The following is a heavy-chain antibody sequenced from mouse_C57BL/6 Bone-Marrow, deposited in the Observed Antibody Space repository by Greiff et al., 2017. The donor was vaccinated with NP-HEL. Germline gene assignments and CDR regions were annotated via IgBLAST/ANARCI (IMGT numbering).Heavy chain of an antibody. CDR2: IRNKATNHAY. Sequence: VQLKESGGGLVQPGGSMKLSCAASGFTFSDAWMDWVSQSPEQGLEWVAEIRNKATNHAYYYAVSVKGRFTISRDDSTRSVNLQMNSLRAEDTGIYYCTRGRPPYYFDDWGQGTTLTVSS. CDR1: GFTFSDAW. V-gene: IGHV6-6*01. D-gene: IGHD6-1*01. CDR3: TRGRPPYYFDD. J-gene: IGHJ2*01.